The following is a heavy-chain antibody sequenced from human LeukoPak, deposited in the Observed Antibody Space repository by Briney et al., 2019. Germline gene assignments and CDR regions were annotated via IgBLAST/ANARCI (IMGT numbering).Heavy chain of an antibody. V-gene: IGHV3-33*08. CDR1: GFTFSSYS. CDR2: IWYDGSNK. CDR3: ARDLWVVPAAINYYYYGMDV. J-gene: IGHJ6*02. D-gene: IGHD2-2*02. Sequence: GGSLRLSCAASGFTFSSYSMNWVRQAPGKGLEWVAVIWYDGSNKYYADSVKGRFTISRDNSKNTLYLQMNSLRAEDTAVYYCARDLWVVPAAINYYYYGMDVWGQGTTVTVSS.